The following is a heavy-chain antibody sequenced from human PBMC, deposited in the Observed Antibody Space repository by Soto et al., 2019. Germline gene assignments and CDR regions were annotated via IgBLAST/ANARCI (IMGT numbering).Heavy chain of an antibody. CDR3: AKDIGGYSGRGDYFDY. CDR1: GFTFDDYA. D-gene: IGHD5-12*01. V-gene: IGHV3-9*01. Sequence: GGSLRLSCAASGFTFDDYAMHWVRQAPGKGLEWVSGISWNSGSIGYADSVKGRFTISRDNAKNSLYLQMNSLRAEDTALYYCAKDIGGYSGRGDYFDYWGQGTLVTVSS. CDR2: ISWNSGSI. J-gene: IGHJ4*02.